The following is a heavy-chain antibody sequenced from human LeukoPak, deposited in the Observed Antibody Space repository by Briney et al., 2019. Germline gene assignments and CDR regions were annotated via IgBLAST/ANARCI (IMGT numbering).Heavy chain of an antibody. Sequence: SETLSLTCTVSGGSISSYYWSWIRQPPGKGLEWIGYIYYSGSTNYNPSLKSRVTISVDTSKNQFSLKLSSVTAADTAVYYCARADYDILTGYGPGHFDYWGQGTLVTVSS. CDR3: ARADYDILTGYGPGHFDY. J-gene: IGHJ4*02. D-gene: IGHD3-9*01. V-gene: IGHV4-59*08. CDR2: IYYSGST. CDR1: GGSISSYY.